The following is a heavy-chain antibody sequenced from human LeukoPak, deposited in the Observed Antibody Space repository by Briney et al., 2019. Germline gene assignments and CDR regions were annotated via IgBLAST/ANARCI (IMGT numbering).Heavy chain of an antibody. Sequence: PGGSLRLSCAASGFMFSSSWMAWVRQAPGKGLEWVANIKEDGSDKNYVDSMKGRFTISRDNAKNSLYLQMNSLRAEDTAVYYCARRSGIAVAGAFDYWGQGTLVTVSS. CDR2: IKEDGSDK. V-gene: IGHV3-7*03. CDR3: ARRSGIAVAGAFDY. CDR1: GFMFSSSW. J-gene: IGHJ4*02. D-gene: IGHD6-19*01.